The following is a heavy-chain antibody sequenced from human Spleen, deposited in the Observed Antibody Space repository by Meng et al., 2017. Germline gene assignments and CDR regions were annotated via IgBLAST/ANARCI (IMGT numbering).Heavy chain of an antibody. J-gene: IGHJ4*02. D-gene: IGHD6-13*01. CDR1: GFTFSNAW. Sequence: GGSLRLSCAASGFTFSNAWMSWVRQAPGKGLEWVGRIKSKTDGGTTDYAAPVKGRFTISRDDSKNTLYLQMNSLKTEDTAVYYCTTDIGRKGYSSSWYVSGWGQGTLVTVSS. CDR3: TTDIGRKGYSSSWYVSG. V-gene: IGHV3-15*01. CDR2: IKSKTDGGTT.